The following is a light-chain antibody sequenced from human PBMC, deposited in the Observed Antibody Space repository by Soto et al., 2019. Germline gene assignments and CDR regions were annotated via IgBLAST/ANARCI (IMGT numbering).Light chain of an antibody. J-gene: IGKJ2*01. CDR1: QSVNVF. CDR2: DAS. CDR3: QQYGDSPMYT. V-gene: IGKV3-11*01. Sequence: EIVLTQSPATLSLSPGERATLSCRASQSVNVFLAWYQQKPGQAPRLLIYDASNRATGIPARFSGSGSGTDCSLTIISLEPEDFAVYFCQQYGDSPMYTFGQGTKLEI.